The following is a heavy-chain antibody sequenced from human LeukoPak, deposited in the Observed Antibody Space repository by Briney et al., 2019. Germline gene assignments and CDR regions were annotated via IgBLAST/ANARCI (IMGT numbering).Heavy chain of an antibody. V-gene: IGHV3-33*01. Sequence: GGSLRLSCAASGFTFSSYGMHWVRQAPGKGLEWVAVIWYDGSNKYYADSVKGRFTTSRDNSKNTLYLQMNSLRAEDTAVYYCARPQGGSSWSVIDYWGQGTLVTVSS. CDR1: GFTFSSYG. J-gene: IGHJ4*02. CDR2: IWYDGSNK. CDR3: ARPQGGSSWSVIDY. D-gene: IGHD6-13*01.